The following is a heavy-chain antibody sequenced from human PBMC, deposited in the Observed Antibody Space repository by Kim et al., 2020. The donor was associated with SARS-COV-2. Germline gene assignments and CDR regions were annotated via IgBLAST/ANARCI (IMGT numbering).Heavy chain of an antibody. CDR1: GGSISSYY. V-gene: IGHV4-59*01. J-gene: IGHJ4*02. Sequence: SETLSLTCTVSGGSISSYYWSWIRQPPGKGLEWIGYIYYSGSTNYNPSLKSRVTISVDTSKNQFSLKLSSVTAADTAVYYCARTILTGYYRDPYYFDYWGQGTLVTVSS. CDR2: IYYSGST. D-gene: IGHD3-9*01. CDR3: ARTILTGYYRDPYYFDY.